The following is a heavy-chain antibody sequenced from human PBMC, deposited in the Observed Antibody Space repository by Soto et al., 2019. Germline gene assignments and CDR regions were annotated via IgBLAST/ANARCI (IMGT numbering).Heavy chain of an antibody. V-gene: IGHV4-39*01. J-gene: IGHJ4*02. CDR1: GGSISSSSYY. D-gene: IGHD2-15*01. Sequence: TMSLTCTVSGGSISSSSYYWGWIRQPPGKGLEWIGSIYYSGSTYYNPSLKSRVTISVDTSKNQFSLKLSSVTAADTAVYYCARRDSPAGGLDYWGQGTLVTVSS. CDR3: ARRDSPAGGLDY. CDR2: IYYSGST.